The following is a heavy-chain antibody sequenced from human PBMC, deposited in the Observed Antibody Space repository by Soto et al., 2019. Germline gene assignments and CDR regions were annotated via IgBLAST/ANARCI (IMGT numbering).Heavy chain of an antibody. CDR2: IYYSGST. CDR3: ARLQAGTSDAFDL. Sequence: QVQLQESGPGLVKPSETLSLTCTVSGGSISNYYWSWIRQPPGKGLEWIGYIYYSGSTNYNPSLKSRVTISVDTSKNQFSLKLSSVTAADTAVYSCARLQAGTSDAFDLWGQGTMVTVSS. D-gene: IGHD1-1*01. CDR1: GGSISNYY. J-gene: IGHJ3*01. V-gene: IGHV4-59*08.